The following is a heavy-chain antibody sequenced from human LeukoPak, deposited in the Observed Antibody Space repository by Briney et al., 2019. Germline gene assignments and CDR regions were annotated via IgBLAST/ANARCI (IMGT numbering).Heavy chain of an antibody. CDR1: GGSFSPYY. D-gene: IGHD2-2*01. J-gene: IGHJ4*02. CDR2: INHRGST. CDR3: ARRVGGYCSSTSCYPHWCGSTLFDYFDY. V-gene: IGHV4-34*01. Sequence: SETLSHTRAVYGGSFSPYYWSWIRPPPGKGLEWIGEINHRGSTNDNPSLKSRVTISVDTSKNQFSLKLSSVTAADTAVYYCARRVGGYCSSTSCYPHWCGSTLFDYFDYWGQGTLVTVSS.